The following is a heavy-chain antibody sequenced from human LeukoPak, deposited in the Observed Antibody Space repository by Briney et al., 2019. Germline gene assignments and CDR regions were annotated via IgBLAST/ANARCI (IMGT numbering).Heavy chain of an antibody. J-gene: IGHJ3*02. V-gene: IGHV3-11*04. Sequence: KPGGSLRLSCAASGFTFSDYYMSWIRQAPGKGLEWVSYISSSGSTIYYADSVKGRFTISRDNAKNSLYLQMNSLRAEDTAVYYCAREFGDTSRILFDIWGQGTMVTVSS. CDR2: ISSSGSTI. CDR3: AREFGDTSRILFDI. D-gene: IGHD3-3*01. CDR1: GFTFSDYY.